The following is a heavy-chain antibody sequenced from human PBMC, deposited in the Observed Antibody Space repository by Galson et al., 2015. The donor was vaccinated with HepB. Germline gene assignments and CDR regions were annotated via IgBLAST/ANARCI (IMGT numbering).Heavy chain of an antibody. CDR1: GFTFSSYS. V-gene: IGHV3-21*01. CDR2: ISSSSSYI. D-gene: IGHD2-21*02. J-gene: IGHJ4*02. Sequence: SLRLSCAASGFTFSSYSMNWVRQAPGKGLEWVSSISSSSSYIYYADSVKGRFTISRDNAKNSLYLQMNSLRAEDTAVYYCARDTLYCGGDCYSKFDYWGQGTLVTVSS. CDR3: ARDTLYCGGDCYSKFDY.